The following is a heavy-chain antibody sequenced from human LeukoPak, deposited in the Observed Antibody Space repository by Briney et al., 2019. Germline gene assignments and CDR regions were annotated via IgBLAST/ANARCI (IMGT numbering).Heavy chain of an antibody. CDR1: GFTFGIHG. V-gene: IGHV3-23*01. J-gene: IGHJ4*02. D-gene: IGHD3-10*01. Sequence: PGGSLRLSCAASGFTFGIHGMNWVRQAPGKGLEWVSDISPSGDIIYYADSVKGRFTITSDNSKNTLHLEVISLPAEDSTVYYCAKDDAWLRFGEWSQGTLVTVSP. CDR3: AKDDAWLRFGE. CDR2: ISPSGDII.